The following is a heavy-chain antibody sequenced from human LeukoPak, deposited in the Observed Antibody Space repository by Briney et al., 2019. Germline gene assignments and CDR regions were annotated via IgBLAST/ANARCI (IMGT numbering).Heavy chain of an antibody. CDR1: GFTFSSYS. D-gene: IGHD4-11*01. Sequence: GGSLRLSCAASGFTFSSYSMNWVRQAPGKGLEWVSYISSSSSTIYYADCVKGRFTISRDNAKNSLYLQMNSLRAEDTAVYYCAKVDDYNNYLLDYWGQGTLVSVSS. J-gene: IGHJ4*02. CDR3: AKVDDYNNYLLDY. CDR2: ISSSSSTI. V-gene: IGHV3-48*04.